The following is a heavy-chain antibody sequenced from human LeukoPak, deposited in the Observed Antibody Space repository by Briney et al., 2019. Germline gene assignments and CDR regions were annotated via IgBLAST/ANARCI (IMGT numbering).Heavy chain of an antibody. Sequence: PGGSLRLSCAASGFTFSSYRMNWVRQAPGKGLEWVSSISSSGVYIYYADSLKGRFTISRDNAKDSLYLQMNSLRAEDTAVYYCAELGITMIGGVWGKGTTVTISS. J-gene: IGHJ6*04. D-gene: IGHD3-10*02. CDR1: GFTFSSYR. CDR3: AELGITMIGGV. V-gene: IGHV3-21*01. CDR2: ISSSGVYI.